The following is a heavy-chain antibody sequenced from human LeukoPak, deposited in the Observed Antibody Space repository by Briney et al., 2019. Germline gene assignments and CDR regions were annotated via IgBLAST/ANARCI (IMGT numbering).Heavy chain of an antibody. CDR2: IWYDGSNK. J-gene: IGHJ4*02. V-gene: IGHV3-33*01. CDR1: GFTFSSYG. CDR3: ARDLRSGSSWYLFGY. D-gene: IGHD2-15*01. Sequence: PGGSLRLSCEASGFTFSSYGMHWVRQAPGKGLEWVALIWYDGSNKFYADSVKGRFTISRDNSKNTLYLQMNSLRAEDTAVYYCARDLRSGSSWYLFGYWGQGTLVTVSS.